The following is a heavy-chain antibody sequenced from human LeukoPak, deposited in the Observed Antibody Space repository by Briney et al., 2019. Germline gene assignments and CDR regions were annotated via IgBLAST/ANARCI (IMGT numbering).Heavy chain of an antibody. J-gene: IGHJ3*02. V-gene: IGHV4-31*11. CDR1: GGSISSGGYY. CDR3: ARVGYSYGLSFWDI. Sequence: PSETLSLTCGVSGGSISSGGYYWSWIRQHPGKGLEWIGYIYYSGSTYYNPSLKSRVTISVDTSKNQFSLKLSSVTAADTAVYYCARVGYSYGLSFWDIWGQGTMVTVSS. CDR2: IYYSGST. D-gene: IGHD5-18*01.